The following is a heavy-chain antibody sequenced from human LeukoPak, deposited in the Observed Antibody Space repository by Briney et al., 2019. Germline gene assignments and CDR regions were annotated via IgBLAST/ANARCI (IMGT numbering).Heavy chain of an antibody. D-gene: IGHD6-13*01. CDR2: ISGSGGST. Sequence: GGSLRLSCAASGFTFSSYAMSWVRQAPGKGLEWVSAISGSGGSTYYADSVKGRSTISRDNSKNTLYLQMNSLRAEDTAVYYCAKDTDSSSWVDYWGQGTLVTVSS. J-gene: IGHJ4*02. CDR1: GFTFSSYA. CDR3: AKDTDSSSWVDY. V-gene: IGHV3-23*01.